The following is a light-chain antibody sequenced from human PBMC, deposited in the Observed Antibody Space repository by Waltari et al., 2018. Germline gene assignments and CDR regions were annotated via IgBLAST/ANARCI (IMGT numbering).Light chain of an antibody. CDR3: QQYDNYLFVT. V-gene: IGKV1-33*01. Sequence: IQMTQSPSSLSASVGDRVTITCQASHDIVNFLNWYQQKPGEVPKLLIYGASTLTTGVPSRFSGSGSGTDFTFTITNLQPEDVATYYCQQYDNYLFVTFGGGTKLEIK. J-gene: IGKJ4*01. CDR2: GAS. CDR1: HDIVNF.